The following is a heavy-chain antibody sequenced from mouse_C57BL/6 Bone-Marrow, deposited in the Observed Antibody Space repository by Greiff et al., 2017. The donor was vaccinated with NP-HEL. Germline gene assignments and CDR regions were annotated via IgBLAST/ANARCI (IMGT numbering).Heavy chain of an antibody. V-gene: IGHV1-72*01. Sequence: QVQLQQPGAELVKPGASVKLSCKASGYTFTSYWMHWVKQRPGRGLEWIGRIDPNSGGTKYNEKFKSKATLTVDKPSSTAYMQLSSLTSEDSAVYYCARHYYGSSYEPYAMDYWGQGTSVTVSS. D-gene: IGHD1-1*01. CDR3: ARHYYGSSYEPYAMDY. J-gene: IGHJ4*01. CDR2: IDPNSGGT. CDR1: GYTFTSYW.